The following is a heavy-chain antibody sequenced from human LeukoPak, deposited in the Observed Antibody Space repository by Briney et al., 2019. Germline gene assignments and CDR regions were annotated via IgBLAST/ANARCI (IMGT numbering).Heavy chain of an antibody. D-gene: IGHD5-18*01. CDR1: GGSFSGYY. CDR2: INHSGST. CDR3: ARVVSGDTAMAARGGDDY. V-gene: IGHV4-34*01. J-gene: IGHJ4*02. Sequence: PSETLSLTCAVYGGSFSGYYWSWIRQPPGKGLEWIGEINHSGSTNYNPSLKSRVTISVDTSKNQFSLKLSSVTAADTAVYYCARVVSGDTAMAARGGDDYWGQGTLVTVSS.